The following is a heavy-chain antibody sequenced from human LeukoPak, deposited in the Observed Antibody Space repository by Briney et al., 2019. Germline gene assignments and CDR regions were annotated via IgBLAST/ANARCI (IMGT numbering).Heavy chain of an antibody. D-gene: IGHD3-10*01. CDR3: ARDGSGSYHFDY. CDR1: GGSISSGGYY. V-gene: IGHV4-31*03. Sequence: SQTLSLTCTVSGGSISSGGYYWSWIRQHPGKGLEWIGYIYYSGSTYYNPSLKSRVTISADTSKNQFSLKLSSVTAADTAVYYCARDGSGSYHFDYWGQGTLVTVSS. J-gene: IGHJ4*02. CDR2: IYYSGST.